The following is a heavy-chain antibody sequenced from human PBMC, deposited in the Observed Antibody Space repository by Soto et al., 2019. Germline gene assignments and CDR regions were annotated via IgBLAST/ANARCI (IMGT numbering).Heavy chain of an antibody. D-gene: IGHD6-6*01. J-gene: IGHJ6*02. CDR3: AKVRVKYSISAGLDF. CDR2: IGAFNGNT. V-gene: IGHV1-18*04. CDR1: GYTFSSYG. Sequence: APVKVSCKASGYTFSSYGITWVRQAPGQGLEWMGWIGAFNGNTNYAQNLQGRVTMTTDTSTTTASMELRSLNSDDTAVYYCAKVRVKYSISAGLDFRGQGTTVTVS.